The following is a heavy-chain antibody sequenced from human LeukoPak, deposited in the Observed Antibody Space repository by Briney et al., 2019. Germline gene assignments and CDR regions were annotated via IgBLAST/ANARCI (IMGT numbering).Heavy chain of an antibody. CDR2: ISSSSSYI. D-gene: IGHD6-6*01. CDR3: ASQWYSSSSSDLGGDY. J-gene: IGHJ4*02. CDR1: GFTFSSYS. Sequence: PGGSLRLSCAASGFTFSSYSMNWVRQAPGKGLEWVSSISSSSSYIYYADSVKGRFTISRDNAKNSLYLQMNSLRAEDTAVYYCASQWYSSSSSDLGGDYWGQGNVVTVSS. V-gene: IGHV3-21*01.